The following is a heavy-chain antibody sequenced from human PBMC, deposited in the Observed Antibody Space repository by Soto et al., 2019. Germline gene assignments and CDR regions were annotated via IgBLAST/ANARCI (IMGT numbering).Heavy chain of an antibody. CDR3: ARVGTAGGSYYFRY. Sequence: SETLSLTCDVSGYSISSGYYWGWIRQPPGKGLEWIASISQSGTMYFNPSLKSRVTISVDTSKNQFSLRLTSVTAADTAMYYCARVGTAGGSYYFRYWGQGTLVTVSS. CDR2: ISQSGTM. D-gene: IGHD1-7*01. J-gene: IGHJ4*01. V-gene: IGHV4-38-2*01. CDR1: GYSISSGYY.